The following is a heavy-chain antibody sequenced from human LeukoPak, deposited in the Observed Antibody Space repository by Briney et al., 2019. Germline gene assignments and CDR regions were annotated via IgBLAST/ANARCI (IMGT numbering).Heavy chain of an antibody. J-gene: IGHJ4*02. Sequence: ASVKVSCKASGYTFTTYGISWVRQAPGQGLEWMGWIRPYNGNTNYAQNLQGRVTMTTDTSTSTAYMELRSLRSDDTAVYYCARDADIVVVTARTFDYWGQGTLVTVSS. CDR2: IRPYNGNT. D-gene: IGHD2-21*02. CDR1: GYTFTTYG. V-gene: IGHV1-18*01. CDR3: ARDADIVVVTARTFDY.